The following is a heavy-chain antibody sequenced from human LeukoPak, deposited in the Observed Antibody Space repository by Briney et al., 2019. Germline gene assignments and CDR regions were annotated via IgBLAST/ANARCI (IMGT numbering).Heavy chain of an antibody. J-gene: IGHJ4*02. CDR3: AGHVDIVAPFEY. V-gene: IGHV4-59*11. Sequence: SETLSLTCTVSGGSISSHYWSWIRQPPGEGLEWIGYIYYSGSTNYNPSLKSRVTISLDTSKNHFSLKLSSVSAADTAVYYCAGHVDIVAPFEYRGQGTQVTASS. CDR2: IYYSGST. D-gene: IGHD5-12*01. CDR1: GGSISSHY.